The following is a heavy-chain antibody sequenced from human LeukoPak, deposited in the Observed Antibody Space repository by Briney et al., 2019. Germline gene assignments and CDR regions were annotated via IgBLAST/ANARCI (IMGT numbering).Heavy chain of an antibody. CDR2: IYYNGST. Sequence: SETLSLTCTVSGGSISSYYWSWIRQPPGKGLEWIGYIYYNGSTNYNPSLKSRVTISVDTSKNQFLLKLNSVNASDTAVYYCARVFSGSYLNPSDYFDYWGQGTLVTVSS. CDR1: GGSISSYY. CDR3: ARVFSGSYLNPSDYFDY. V-gene: IGHV4-59*01. J-gene: IGHJ4*02. D-gene: IGHD1-26*01.